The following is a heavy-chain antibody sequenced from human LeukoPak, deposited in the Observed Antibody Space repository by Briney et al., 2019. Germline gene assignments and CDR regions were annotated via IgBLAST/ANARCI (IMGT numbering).Heavy chain of an antibody. D-gene: IGHD2-21*01. Sequence: GGSLRLSCAASGFTFSSSWMSWVRQAPGKGLEWVANIKPDGSEKFHVDSVKGRFTISGDNSKSSLSLQMNSLRAEDTAVYYCARYGLIAALDFWGQGTLVTVSS. CDR3: ARYGLIAALDF. J-gene: IGHJ4*02. CDR2: IKPDGSEK. V-gene: IGHV3-7*01. CDR1: GFTFSSSW.